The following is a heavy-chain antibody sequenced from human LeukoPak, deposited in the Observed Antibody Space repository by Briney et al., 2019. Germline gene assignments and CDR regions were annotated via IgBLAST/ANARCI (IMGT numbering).Heavy chain of an antibody. Sequence: GGSLGLSCAASGFTFSSYGMHWVRQAPGKGLEWVAFIRYDGSNKYYADSVKGRFTISRDNAKNSLYLQMNSLRAEDTALYYCAKDTNSGVDYYDSSGYLRNAFDIWGQGTMVTVSS. CDR3: AKDTNSGVDYYDSSGYLRNAFDI. CDR1: GFTFSSYG. CDR2: IRYDGSNK. V-gene: IGHV3-30*02. J-gene: IGHJ3*02. D-gene: IGHD3-22*01.